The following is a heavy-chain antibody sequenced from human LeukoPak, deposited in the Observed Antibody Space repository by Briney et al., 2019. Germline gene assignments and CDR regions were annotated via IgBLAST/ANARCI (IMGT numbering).Heavy chain of an antibody. V-gene: IGHV4-34*01. CDR3: ASRCSSTNCPNYYYYMDV. CDR2: INHSGST. D-gene: IGHD2-2*01. CDR1: GGSFSGYY. Sequence: SETLSLTCAVYGGSFSGYYWRWIRQPPGKGLEWIGEINHSGSTNYNPSLKSRVTISVDTSKNQFSLKLSSVTAADTAVYYCASRCSSTNCPNYYYYMDVWGKGTTVTVSS. J-gene: IGHJ6*03.